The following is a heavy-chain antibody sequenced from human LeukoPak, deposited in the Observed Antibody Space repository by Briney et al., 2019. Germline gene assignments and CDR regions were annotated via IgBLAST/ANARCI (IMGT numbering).Heavy chain of an antibody. CDR2: IRYDGNNK. CDR3: ANTEYQRLGTDY. J-gene: IGHJ4*02. Sequence: GGSLRLSCAASGFTFSNYGMQWVRQAPGKGLEWVAFIRYDGNNKNYADSVKGRFTISRDNSKNSLYLQMNSLRTEDTAVYYCANTEYQRLGTDYWGQGTLVTVSS. CDR1: GFTFSNYG. V-gene: IGHV3-30*02. D-gene: IGHD2-2*01.